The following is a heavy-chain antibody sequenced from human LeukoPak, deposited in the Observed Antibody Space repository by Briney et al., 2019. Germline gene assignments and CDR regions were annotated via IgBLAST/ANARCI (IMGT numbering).Heavy chain of an antibody. J-gene: IGHJ4*02. CDR3: ARRGSTWPFDY. Sequence: SETLSLTCTVSGGSLSSSSYYWGWIRQPPGKGLEWIGRIYYSGSTYYIPSLKGRVTISVDTSKNQFSLKLSSVTAADTAVYYCARRGSTWPFDYWGQGTLVTVSS. D-gene: IGHD6-13*01. V-gene: IGHV4-39*01. CDR1: GGSLSSSSYY. CDR2: IYYSGST.